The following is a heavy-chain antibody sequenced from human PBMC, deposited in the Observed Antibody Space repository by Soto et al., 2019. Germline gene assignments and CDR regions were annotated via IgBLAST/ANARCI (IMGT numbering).Heavy chain of an antibody. D-gene: IGHD4-17*01. CDR3: ARDEATVTWVGRFDY. CDR2: ISHNGGNK. Sequence: GGSLRLSCAASGFTFGSYPIHWVRQAPGKGLEWLAVISHNGGNKHYADSVKGRFTVFRDNSKNTVYLQMSSLRDEDTALYYCARDEATVTWVGRFDYWGQGTLVTVSS. J-gene: IGHJ4*02. CDR1: GFTFGSYP. V-gene: IGHV3-30*04.